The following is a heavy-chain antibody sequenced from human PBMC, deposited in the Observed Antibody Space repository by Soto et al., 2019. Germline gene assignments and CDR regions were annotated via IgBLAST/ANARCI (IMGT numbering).Heavy chain of an antibody. J-gene: IGHJ6*03. Sequence: ASVKVSCKASGYTFTSYGISWVRQAPGQGLEWMGWISAYNGNTNYAQKLQGRVTMTTDTSTSTAYMELRSLRSDDTAVYYCAREMTTDNNYYYYMDVWGKGTTVTVSS. CDR3: AREMTTDNNYYYYMDV. CDR1: GYTFTSYG. CDR2: ISAYNGNT. V-gene: IGHV1-18*01. D-gene: IGHD4-17*01.